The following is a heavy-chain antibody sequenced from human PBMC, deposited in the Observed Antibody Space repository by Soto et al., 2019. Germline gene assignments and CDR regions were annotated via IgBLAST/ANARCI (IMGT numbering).Heavy chain of an antibody. CDR3: ARDSVALYYYYYGMDV. D-gene: IGHD2-21*01. CDR1: GFSLSTSGMC. V-gene: IGHV2-70*11. CDR2: IDWDDDK. Sequence: SGPTLVNPTQTLTLTSTFSGFSLSTSGMCVSWIRQPPGKALEWLARIDWDDDKYYSTSLKTRLTISKDTSKNQVVLTMTNMDPVDTATYYCARDSVALYYYYYGMDVWGQGTTVTVSS. J-gene: IGHJ6*02.